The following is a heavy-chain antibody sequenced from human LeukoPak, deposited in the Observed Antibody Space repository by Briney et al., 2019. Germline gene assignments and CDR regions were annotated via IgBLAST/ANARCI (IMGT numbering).Heavy chain of an antibody. Sequence: ASVKVSCKASGYTFTSYDINWVRQATGQGLEWMGWMNPNSGNTGYAQKFQGRVTITRNTSISTAYMELRSLGSDETAVYYCARVGLLTGYYFFDYWGQGTLVTVSS. CDR1: GYTFTSYD. D-gene: IGHD3-9*01. CDR3: ARVGLLTGYYFFDY. V-gene: IGHV1-8*03. CDR2: MNPNSGNT. J-gene: IGHJ4*02.